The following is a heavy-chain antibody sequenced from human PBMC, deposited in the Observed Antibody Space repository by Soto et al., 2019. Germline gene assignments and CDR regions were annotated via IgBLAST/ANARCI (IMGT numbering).Heavy chain of an antibody. CDR2: IIPFFGTS. Sequence: QVQLVQSGAEVKKPGSSVKVSCEASGGTFSSYPINWVRQAPGQGLEWMAGIIPFFGTSNYAQKFQGRVTITADDSTSTAYMELRSLRSEDTAVYYCARVGHITNYGMAVWGQGTTVTVSS. J-gene: IGHJ6*02. CDR3: ARVGHITNYGMAV. CDR1: GGTFSSYP. V-gene: IGHV1-69*01. D-gene: IGHD1-26*01.